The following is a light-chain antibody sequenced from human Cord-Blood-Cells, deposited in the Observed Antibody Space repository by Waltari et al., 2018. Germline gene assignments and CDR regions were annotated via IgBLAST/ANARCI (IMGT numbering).Light chain of an antibody. CDR1: SSDVGGYNY. CDR2: DVS. J-gene: IGLJ2*01. V-gene: IGLV2-14*01. Sequence: QSALTQPASVSGSPGQSITISCPGTSSDVGGYNYGSWYQQPPGKAPTLMIYDVSKRPSGVSNRFSGSKSGNTASLPISGLQAEDEADYYCSSYTSSSTVVFGGGTKLTVL. CDR3: SSYTSSSTVV.